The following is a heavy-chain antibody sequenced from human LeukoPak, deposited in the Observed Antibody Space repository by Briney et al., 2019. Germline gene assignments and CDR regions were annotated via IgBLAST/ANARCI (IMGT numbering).Heavy chain of an antibody. CDR1: GGSISSYY. Sequence: SETLSLTCTGSGGSISSYYWSWIRQPPGKGLEWIGYIYYSGSTNYNPSLKSRVTISVDTSKNQFSLKLSSVTAADTAVYYCARDSGYDYFDYWGQGTLVTVSS. J-gene: IGHJ4*02. V-gene: IGHV4-59*01. CDR2: IYYSGST. CDR3: ARDSGYDYFDY. D-gene: IGHD5-12*01.